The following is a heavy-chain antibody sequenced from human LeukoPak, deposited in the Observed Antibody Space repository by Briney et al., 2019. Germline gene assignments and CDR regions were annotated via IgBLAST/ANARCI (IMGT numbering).Heavy chain of an antibody. V-gene: IGHV1-46*01. Sequence: GASVKVSCKASGFTFTNYNMHWVRQAPGRGLEWMGIINPSGGSTNYAQNFQARVTMTRDTSTSTVYMELSSLRSEDTAVYYCARVRDGYNDAYDIWGQGTMVTVPS. CDR2: INPSGGST. CDR1: GFTFTNYN. CDR3: ARVRDGYNDAYDI. D-gene: IGHD5-24*01. J-gene: IGHJ3*02.